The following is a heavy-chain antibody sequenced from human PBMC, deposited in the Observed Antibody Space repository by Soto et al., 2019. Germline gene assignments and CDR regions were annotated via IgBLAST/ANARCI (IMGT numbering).Heavy chain of an antibody. CDR2: IKPSDGDT. Sequence: ASVKVSCKASGYTFSGYYIHWVRQAPGQGLEWMGVIKPSDGDTRYAETLQGRLTMTRDTSTSTVFMELTSLRSEDTAVYYCARVAEGYIWGPMGYFQHWGQGTLVTVSS. CDR3: ARVAEGYIWGPMGYFQH. D-gene: IGHD3-16*01. CDR1: GYTFSGYY. J-gene: IGHJ1*01. V-gene: IGHV1-46*03.